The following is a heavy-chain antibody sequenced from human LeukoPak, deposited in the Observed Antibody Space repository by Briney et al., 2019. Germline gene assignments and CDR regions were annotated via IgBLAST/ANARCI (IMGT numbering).Heavy chain of an antibody. V-gene: IGHV4-39*01. CDR3: ARHRRARDSSGYYYVDWFDP. CDR2: INHSGST. CDR1: GGSISSGSYY. D-gene: IGHD3-22*01. Sequence: SQTLSLTCTVSGGSISSGSYYWSWIRQPPGKGLEWIGEINHSGSTNYNPSLKSRVTISVDTSKNQFSLKLSSVTAADTAVYYCARHRRARDSSGYYYVDWFDPWGQGTLVTVSS. J-gene: IGHJ5*02.